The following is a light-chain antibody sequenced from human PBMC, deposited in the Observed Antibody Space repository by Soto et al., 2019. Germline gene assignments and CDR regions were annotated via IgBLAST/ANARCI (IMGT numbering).Light chain of an antibody. Sequence: EVVMTQSPGTLSVSTGEGATLSCRASHSVDSNLAWYQQKPGQAPRLLMYGAATRPSGIPDRFSGSGSGTDFTLTISSLQSEDFAVYYCQQYDSWPLTFGGGTKVEIK. V-gene: IGKV3D-15*01. J-gene: IGKJ4*01. CDR1: HSVDSN. CDR2: GAA. CDR3: QQYDSWPLT.